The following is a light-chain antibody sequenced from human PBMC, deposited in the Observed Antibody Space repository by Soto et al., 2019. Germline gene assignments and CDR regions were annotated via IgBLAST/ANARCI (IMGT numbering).Light chain of an antibody. Sequence: EIVLTQSPGTLSLSPGERATLACRASQSVTSSYLAWYQQKPGQAPRLLIYGASSRATGIPDRFTGSGSGTDFTLTISRLEPEDFAVYFCQQYDHSPFTFGPGTKVDIK. CDR1: QSVTSSY. CDR3: QQYDHSPFT. CDR2: GAS. J-gene: IGKJ3*01. V-gene: IGKV3-20*01.